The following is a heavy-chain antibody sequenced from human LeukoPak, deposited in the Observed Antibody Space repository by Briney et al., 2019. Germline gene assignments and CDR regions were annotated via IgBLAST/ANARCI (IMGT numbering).Heavy chain of an antibody. V-gene: IGHV1-2*02. CDR2: INPNSGGT. D-gene: IGHD3-10*01. Sequence: ASVKVSCKASGYTFTGYYMHWVRQAPGQGLEWMGWINPNSGGTNYAQKFQGRVTMTRDTSISTAYMELSRLGSDDTAVYYCARVRRPQAGEFLDYWGQGTLVTVSS. CDR3: ARVRRPQAGEFLDY. J-gene: IGHJ4*02. CDR1: GYTFTGYY.